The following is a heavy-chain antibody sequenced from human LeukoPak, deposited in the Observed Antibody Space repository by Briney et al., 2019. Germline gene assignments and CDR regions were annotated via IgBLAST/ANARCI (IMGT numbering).Heavy chain of an antibody. D-gene: IGHD2/OR15-2a*01. Sequence: SETLSLTCAVSGGSISSGGYSWSWIRQPPGKGLEWIGYIYHSGSTYYNPSLKSRVTISVDTSKNQFSLKLSSVTAADTAVYYCARGPNYVLGMDVWGQGTTVTVSS. CDR3: ARGPNYVLGMDV. V-gene: IGHV4-30-2*01. CDR2: IYHSGST. J-gene: IGHJ6*02. CDR1: GGSISSGGYS.